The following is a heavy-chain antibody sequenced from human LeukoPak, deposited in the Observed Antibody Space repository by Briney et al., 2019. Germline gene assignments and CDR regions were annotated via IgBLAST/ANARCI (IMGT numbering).Heavy chain of an antibody. CDR1: TDSISTYY. CDR3: ARHDDVPVIRRGFDH. CDR2: IYFTRGT. Sequence: PPETRSLTCTLSTDSISTYYWSWIRQPPGGGLEYLGYIYFTRGTLYSPSFKSRVTISVDMSKNQLSPTLSPVTAADTAIYYCARHDDVPVIRRGFDHWGQAILVTVSS. D-gene: IGHD2-21*02. J-gene: IGHJ4*02. V-gene: IGHV4-59*08.